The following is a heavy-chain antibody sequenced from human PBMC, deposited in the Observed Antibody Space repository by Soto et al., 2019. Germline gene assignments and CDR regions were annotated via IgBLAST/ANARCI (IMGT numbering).Heavy chain of an antibody. CDR2: IYHSGST. CDR1: GGSISSYY. D-gene: IGHD3-16*02. J-gene: IGHJ4*02. Sequence: SETLSLTCTVSGGSISSYYWSWIRQPPGKGLEWIGYIYHSGSTNYNPSLKRRVTISVDTSKNQFSLKLSPVTAADTAVYYCARAYYVYFWGSYRPYYFDYWGQGTLVTVSS. V-gene: IGHV4-59*01. CDR3: ARAYYVYFWGSYRPYYFDY.